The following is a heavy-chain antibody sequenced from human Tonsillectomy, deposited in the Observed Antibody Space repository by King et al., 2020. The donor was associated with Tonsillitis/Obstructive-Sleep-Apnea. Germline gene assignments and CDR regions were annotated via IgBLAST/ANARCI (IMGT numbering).Heavy chain of an antibody. V-gene: IGHV1-2*02. CDR2: INCNSGVT. CDR1: GYTFTGYY. J-gene: IGHJ5*02. Sequence: QLVQSGAEVKKPGASVKVSCQPSGYTFTGYYIHWVRQAPGQGLEWMGWINCNSGVTNYTQKFQGRVTMTRETSISTAYMELSSLRSDDTAVYYCARERYNSAFDPWGQGTLVTVSS. D-gene: IGHD6-19*01. CDR3: ARERYNSAFDP.